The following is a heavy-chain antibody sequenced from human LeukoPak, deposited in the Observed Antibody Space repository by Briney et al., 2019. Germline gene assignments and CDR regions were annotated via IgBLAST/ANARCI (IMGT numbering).Heavy chain of an antibody. CDR3: AGGRTYIVVVPATLRNYYFDY. V-gene: IGHV1-69*06. CDR2: IMPMFGKT. Sequence: SVKVSCKASGGTFSSYGISWVRQAPGQGLEWMGGIMPMFGKTNYAQKFQGRVTTTADKATSTAYMELSSLRSEDTAVYYCAGGRTYIVVVPATLRNYYFDYWGQGTLVTVSS. J-gene: IGHJ4*02. D-gene: IGHD2-2*01. CDR1: GGTFSSYG.